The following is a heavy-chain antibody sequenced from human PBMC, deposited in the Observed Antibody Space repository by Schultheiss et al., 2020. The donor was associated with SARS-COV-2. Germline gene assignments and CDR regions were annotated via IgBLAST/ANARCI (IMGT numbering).Heavy chain of an antibody. J-gene: IGHJ4*02. CDR3: ARGVGGAAAETVDY. CDR1: GGSISSGNYY. D-gene: IGHD6-13*01. V-gene: IGHV4-61*01. CDR2: IYYSGST. Sequence: SETLSLTCTVSGGSISSGNYYWSWIRQPPGKGLEWIGYIYYSGSTNYNPSLKSRVTISVDTSKNQFSLKLSSVTAADTAVYYCARGVGGAAAETVDYWGQGTLVTVSS.